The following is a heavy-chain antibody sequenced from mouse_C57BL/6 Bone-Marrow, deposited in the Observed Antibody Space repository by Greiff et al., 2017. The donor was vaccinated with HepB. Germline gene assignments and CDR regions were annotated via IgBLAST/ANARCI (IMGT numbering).Heavy chain of an antibody. CDR2: ISDGGSYT. V-gene: IGHV5-4*03. Sequence: EVKLVESGGGLVKPGGSLKLSCAASGFTFSSYAMSWVRQTPEKRLEWVATISDGGSYTYYPDNVKGRFTISRDNAKNNLYLQMSHLKSEDTAMYYCARGGYGDVWGTGTTVTVSS. J-gene: IGHJ1*03. D-gene: IGHD3-1*01. CDR1: GFTFSSYA. CDR3: ARGGYGDV.